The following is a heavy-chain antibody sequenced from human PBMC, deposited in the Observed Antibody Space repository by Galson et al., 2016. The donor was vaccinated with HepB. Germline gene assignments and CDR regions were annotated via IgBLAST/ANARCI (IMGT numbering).Heavy chain of an antibody. V-gene: IGHV3-23*01. Sequence: SLRLSCAASGFTFTDHAMSWVRLVPGKGLEWVAVVSGNGGTIYYSDSVKGRFTISRDNSKNTLYLQMNSLRAEDTATYYCAKEMRWLRLGLDYWGQGTRVTVFS. J-gene: IGHJ4*02. CDR3: AKEMRWLRLGLDY. CDR2: VSGNGGTI. CDR1: GFTFTDHA. D-gene: IGHD5-24*01.